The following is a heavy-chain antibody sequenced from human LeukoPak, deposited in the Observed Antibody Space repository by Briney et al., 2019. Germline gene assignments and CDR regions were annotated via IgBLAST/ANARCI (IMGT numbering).Heavy chain of an antibody. CDR1: GGSFNHFA. J-gene: IGHJ5*02. CDR3: ATVHGGDYYDSSGYRTNWFDP. V-gene: IGHV1-69*06. D-gene: IGHD3-22*01. CDR2: IIPIYETT. Sequence: GSSVKVSCKASGGSFNHFAVNWVRQAPGQGLEWMGGIIPIYETTNYAQKFQGRVTMTEDTSTDTAYMELSSLRSEDTAVYYCATVHGGDYYDSSGYRTNWFDPWGQGTLVTVSS.